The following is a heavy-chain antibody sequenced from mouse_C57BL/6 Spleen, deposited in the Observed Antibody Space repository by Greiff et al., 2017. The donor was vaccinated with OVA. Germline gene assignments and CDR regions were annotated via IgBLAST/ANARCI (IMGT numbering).Heavy chain of an antibody. V-gene: IGHV1-85*01. CDR1: GYTFTSYD. J-gene: IGHJ4*01. CDR2: IYPRDGST. CDR3: AREDGYDESYAMDY. Sequence: VQLQESGPELVKPGASVKLSCKASGYTFTSYDINWVKQRPGQGLEWIGWIYPRDGSTKYNEKFKGKATLTVDTSSSTAYMELHSLTSEDSAVYFCAREDGYDESYAMDYWGQGTSVTVSS. D-gene: IGHD2-2*01.